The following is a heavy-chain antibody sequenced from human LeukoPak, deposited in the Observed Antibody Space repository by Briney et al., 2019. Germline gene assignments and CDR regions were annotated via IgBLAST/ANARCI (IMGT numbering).Heavy chain of an antibody. J-gene: IGHJ4*02. Sequence: SVKVSCKASGGTFSSYAISWVRQAPGQGLEWMGRIIPIFGTANYAQKFQGRVTITTDESTSTAYMELSGLRSEDTAVYYCARGSTIFGVVILDYWGQGTLVTVSS. V-gene: IGHV1-69*05. D-gene: IGHD3-3*01. CDR1: GGTFSSYA. CDR3: ARGSTIFGVVILDY. CDR2: IIPIFGTA.